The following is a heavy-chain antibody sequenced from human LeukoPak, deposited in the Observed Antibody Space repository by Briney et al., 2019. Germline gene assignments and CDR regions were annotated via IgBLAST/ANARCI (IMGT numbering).Heavy chain of an antibody. D-gene: IGHD3-10*01. CDR1: EFTFRSYG. Sequence: GGSLRLSCASSEFTFRSYGLSWVRQAPGKGLEWVAFIRYNGNNQYYADSVKGRFTISRDNSKNTLYLQMNSLKGDDTAVYYCAKDSAFYYIDVWGKGTTVIISS. V-gene: IGHV3-30*02. J-gene: IGHJ6*03. CDR2: IRYNGNNQ. CDR3: AKDSAFYYIDV.